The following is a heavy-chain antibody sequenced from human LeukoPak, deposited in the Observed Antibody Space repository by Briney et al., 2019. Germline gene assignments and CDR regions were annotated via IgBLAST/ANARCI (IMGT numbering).Heavy chain of an antibody. CDR2: IHPSNSKT. D-gene: IGHD6-19*01. CDR1: GYRFSNFW. CDR3: ARGGQAVPGQRFDY. V-gene: IGHV5-51*01. Sequence: GESLKISSKSSGYRFSNFWIAWVRQMPGKGLEWMGIIHPSNSKTRYSPSFEDEVTISADKSISTVYLQWSSPKTSDSAIYYCARGGQAVPGQRFDYWGQGTLVTVS. J-gene: IGHJ4*02.